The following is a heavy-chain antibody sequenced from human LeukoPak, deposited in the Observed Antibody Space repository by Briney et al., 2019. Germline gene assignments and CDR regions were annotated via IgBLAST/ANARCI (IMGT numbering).Heavy chain of an antibody. CDR3: AREGYSSGDQRGYFDL. CDR1: GDPISSYY. Sequence: SETLSLTCTVSGDPISSYYWSWIRQPAGKGLEWIGRIYASGNTNYNPSLKSRVTIFIDTSKNQFSLDLSSVTAADTAVYYCAREGYSSGDQRGYFDLWGRGTLVTVSS. V-gene: IGHV4-4*07. J-gene: IGHJ2*01. D-gene: IGHD6-19*01. CDR2: IYASGNT.